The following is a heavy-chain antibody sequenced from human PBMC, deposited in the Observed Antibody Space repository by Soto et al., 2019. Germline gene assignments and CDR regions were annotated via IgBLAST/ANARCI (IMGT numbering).Heavy chain of an antibody. CDR3: ARQGGFKVVVIAIIDYYYYMDV. J-gene: IGHJ6*03. CDR1: GGSISSSSYY. CDR2: IYYSGST. D-gene: IGHD2-21*01. Sequence: SETLSLTCTVSGGSISSSSYYWGWIRQPPGKGLEWIGSIYYSGSTYYNPSLKSRVTISVDTSKNQFSLKLSSVTAADTAVYYCARQGGFKVVVIAIIDYYYYMDVWGKGTTVTVSS. V-gene: IGHV4-39*01.